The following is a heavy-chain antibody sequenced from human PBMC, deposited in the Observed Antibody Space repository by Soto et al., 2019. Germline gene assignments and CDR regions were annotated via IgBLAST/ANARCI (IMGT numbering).Heavy chain of an antibody. CDR3: ARAGYCSSTSCPAGMDV. V-gene: IGHV4-59*01. J-gene: IGHJ6*02. D-gene: IGHD2-2*01. Sequence: SETLSLTCTVSGGSISSYYWSWIRQPPGKGLEWIGYIYYSGSTNYNPSLKSRVTISVDTSKNQFSLKLSSVTAADTAVYYCARAGYCSSTSCPAGMDVWGQGTTVTVS. CDR2: IYYSGST. CDR1: GGSISSYY.